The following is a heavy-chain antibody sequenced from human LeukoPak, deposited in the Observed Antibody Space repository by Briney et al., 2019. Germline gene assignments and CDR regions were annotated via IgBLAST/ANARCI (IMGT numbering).Heavy chain of an antibody. CDR3: ARGDVLLWFGELLTGPYFDY. CDR1: GGSFSGYY. V-gene: IGHV4-34*01. CDR2: INHSGST. Sequence: SETLSLTCAVYGGSFSGYYWSWIRQPPGKGLGWIGEINHSGSTNYNPSLKSRVTISVDTSKNQFSLKLSSVTAADTVVYYCARGDVLLWFGELLTGPYFDYWGQGTLVTVSS. D-gene: IGHD3-10*01. J-gene: IGHJ4*02.